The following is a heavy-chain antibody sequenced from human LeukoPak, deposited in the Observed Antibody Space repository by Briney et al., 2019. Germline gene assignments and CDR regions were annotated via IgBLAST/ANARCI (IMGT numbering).Heavy chain of an antibody. D-gene: IGHD2/OR15-2a*01. J-gene: IGHJ4*02. Sequence: QSGRSLRLSCTASGFFFSTFAMHWVRQAPGKGLEWLAVISYDGNYKYYADFVTGQFTISRDNSKNTVYLQINSLRPEDSAIYYCAREAGEYSTSPPYYCDFWGQGTLVTVSS. CDR3: AREAGEYSTSPPYYCDF. CDR1: GFFFSTFA. CDR2: ISYDGNYK. V-gene: IGHV3-30*04.